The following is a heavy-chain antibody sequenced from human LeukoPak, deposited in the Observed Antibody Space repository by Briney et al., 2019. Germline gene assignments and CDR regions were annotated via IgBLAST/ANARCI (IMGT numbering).Heavy chain of an antibody. J-gene: IGHJ5*02. Sequence: GGSLRLSCAASGFTLSSYWMSWVRQAPGKGLEWVANIKQDGSEKYYVDSVKGRFTISRDNAKNSLYLQMNSLRAEDTAVYYCARAKGGTVTKWFDPWGQGTLVTVSS. CDR1: GFTLSSYW. V-gene: IGHV3-7*01. CDR3: ARAKGGTVTKWFDP. D-gene: IGHD4-17*01. CDR2: IKQDGSEK.